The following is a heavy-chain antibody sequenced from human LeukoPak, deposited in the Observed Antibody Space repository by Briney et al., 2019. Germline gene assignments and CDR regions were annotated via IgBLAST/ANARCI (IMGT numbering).Heavy chain of an antibody. J-gene: IGHJ5*02. CDR2: IYYSGST. CDR1: VGSISSSSYS. Sequence: SETLSLTCTVSVGSISSSSYSWGWIRQPPGKGLEWIGNIYYSGSTYYKPSLKSRVTISVDTSKNQFSLKLSSVTAADTAVYYCARDFAVYYYGSGSYYKWFDPWGQGTLVTVSS. V-gene: IGHV4-39*02. CDR3: ARDFAVYYYGSGSYYKWFDP. D-gene: IGHD3-10*01.